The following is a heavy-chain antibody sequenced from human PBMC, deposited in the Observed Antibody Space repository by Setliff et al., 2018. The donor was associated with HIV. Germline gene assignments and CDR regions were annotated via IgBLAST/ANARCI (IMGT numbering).Heavy chain of an antibody. D-gene: IGHD6-19*01. CDR3: ASGSGDYGSGSFNY. CDR1: GGSISSGNNY. Sequence: SETLSLTCTVSGGSISSGNNYWSWIRQPPGKGLEWIGSIYYSGSTYYNPSLKSRVTISVDTSKNQFSLKLSSVTAADTAVYYCASGSGDYGSGSFNYWGQGTLVTVSS. J-gene: IGHJ4*02. V-gene: IGHV4-39*01. CDR2: IYYSGST.